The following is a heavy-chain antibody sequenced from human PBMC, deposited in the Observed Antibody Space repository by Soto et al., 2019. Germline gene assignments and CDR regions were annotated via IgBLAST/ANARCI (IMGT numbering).Heavy chain of an antibody. CDR2: ISYSDGS. D-gene: IGHD2-8*01. V-gene: IGHV4-39*01. Sequence: PSETLSLTCTVSGGSISSRLSMSGRSFYWGCMRQPPGKGLEWIASISYSDGSFYNSSLKSRLTISVDTSKNQFSLSLRSVTAADTAVYYCASHRTFWPFDYWGQGTVVTVS. CDR1: GGSISSRLSMSGRSFY. CDR3: ASHRTFWPFDY. J-gene: IGHJ4*02.